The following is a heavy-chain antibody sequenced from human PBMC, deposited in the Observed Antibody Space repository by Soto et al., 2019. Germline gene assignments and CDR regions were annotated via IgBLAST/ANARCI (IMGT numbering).Heavy chain of an antibody. CDR2: ISSSSSYI. Sequence: GGSLRLSCAASGFTFSSYSMNWVRQAPGKGLEWVSSISSSSSYIYYADSVKGRFTISRDNAKNSLYLQMNSLRAEDTAVYYCARDRYCSGGSCYSPVNWFDPWGQGTLVTVSS. CDR3: ARDRYCSGGSCYSPVNWFDP. V-gene: IGHV3-21*01. J-gene: IGHJ5*02. CDR1: GFTFSSYS. D-gene: IGHD2-15*01.